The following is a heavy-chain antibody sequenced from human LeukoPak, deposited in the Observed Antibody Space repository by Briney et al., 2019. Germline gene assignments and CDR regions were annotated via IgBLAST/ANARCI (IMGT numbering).Heavy chain of an antibody. CDR3: AKDLTVTTTFGAFDI. D-gene: IGHD4-17*01. V-gene: IGHV3-23*01. CDR2: ISGSGGST. Sequence: GGSLRLSCAASGFTFSSYAMSWVRQAPGKGLEWVSAISGSGGSTYYADSVKGRFTISRDNSKHTLYLQMNSLRAEDTAVYYCAKDLTVTTTFGAFDIWGQGTMVTVSS. J-gene: IGHJ3*02. CDR1: GFTFSSYA.